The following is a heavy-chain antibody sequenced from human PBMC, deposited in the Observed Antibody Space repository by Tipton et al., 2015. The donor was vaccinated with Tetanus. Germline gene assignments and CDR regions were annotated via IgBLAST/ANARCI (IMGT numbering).Heavy chain of an antibody. D-gene: IGHD6-25*01. CDR1: GFTFSNYA. Sequence: GSLRLSCAASGFTFSNYAMSWVRQAPGRGLEWVSGISDSGGSTYYVDSVKGRFTISRDNSKNTLYLQMNSLRAEDTAVYYCAKDRAFRLGSGGYHDAFDIWGQGTMVTVSS. V-gene: IGHV3-23*01. CDR3: AKDRAFRLGSGGYHDAFDI. CDR2: ISDSGGST. J-gene: IGHJ3*02.